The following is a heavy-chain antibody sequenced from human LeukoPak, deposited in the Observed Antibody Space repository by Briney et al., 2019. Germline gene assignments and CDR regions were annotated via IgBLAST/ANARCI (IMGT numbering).Heavy chain of an antibody. CDR3: ARGKYCSSTSCYFMDYWFDP. D-gene: IGHD2-2*01. J-gene: IGHJ5*02. CDR2: ISVSGDST. CDR1: VFTFSSYV. Sequence: GRSLRLSCAASVFTFSSYVMSGGRQAPGKGVWWVSAISVSGDSTYYTDSVKGRFTIYRDNFKNTLYLQMNSLRAEDTGVYFCARGKYCSSTSCYFMDYWFDPWGQGTLVTVSS. V-gene: IGHV3-23*01.